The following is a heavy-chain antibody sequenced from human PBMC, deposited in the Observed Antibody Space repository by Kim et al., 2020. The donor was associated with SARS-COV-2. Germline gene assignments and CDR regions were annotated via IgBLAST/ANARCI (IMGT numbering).Heavy chain of an antibody. V-gene: IGHV3-21*01. CDR3: ARWEGTGWGFDF. J-gene: IGHJ4*02. CDR1: GFIFSNYA. Sequence: GGSLRLSCAASGFIFSNYAMNWVRQAPGKGLEWVSSIYSSSNYMYYADSVKGRFTISRDNTKDSLYLQMNSLRGEDTAVYYCARWEGTGWGFDFWGQGTLVTVSS. CDR2: IYSSSNYM. D-gene: IGHD6-19*01.